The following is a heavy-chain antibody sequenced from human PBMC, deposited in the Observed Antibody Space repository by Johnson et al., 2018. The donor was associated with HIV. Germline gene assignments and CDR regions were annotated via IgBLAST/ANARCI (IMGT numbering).Heavy chain of an antibody. V-gene: IGHV3-30*02. D-gene: IGHD3-10*01. CDR2: IRYDGSNK. CDR3: AKNSAAFDI. Sequence: QVQLVESGGGVVQLGGSLRLSCAASGFTFSSSGMHRFRPALGKGLVRVAFIRYDGSNKYYADSVKGRFTISRDNSKTTLYLQMNSLRAEDTAVYYCAKNSAAFDIWGQGTMVTVSS. CDR1: GFTFSSSG. J-gene: IGHJ3*02.